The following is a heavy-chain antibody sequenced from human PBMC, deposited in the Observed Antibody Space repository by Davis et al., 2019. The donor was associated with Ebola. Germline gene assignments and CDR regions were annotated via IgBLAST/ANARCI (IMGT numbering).Heavy chain of an antibody. J-gene: IGHJ4*02. CDR1: GYTFTGHY. CDR2: INPNSGGT. CDR3: AKMRYCSSTNCSGGFDY. V-gene: IGHV1-2*06. Sequence: ASVKVSCKASGYTFTGHYMHWVRQAPGQGLEWMGRINPNSGGTNYAQKFQGRVTMTRDTSISTAYMELSRLRSDDTAVYYRAKMRYCSSTNCSGGFDYWGQGTLVTVSS. D-gene: IGHD2-2*01.